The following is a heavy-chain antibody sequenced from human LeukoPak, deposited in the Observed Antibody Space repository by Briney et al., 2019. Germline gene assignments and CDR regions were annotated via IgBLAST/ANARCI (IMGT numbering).Heavy chain of an antibody. CDR3: AKSGRDYPYYFDY. D-gene: IGHD4-17*01. J-gene: IGHJ4*02. CDR1: GFTFSSYA. CDR2: ISGSGGST. V-gene: IGHV3-23*01. Sequence: GGSLRLSCAASGFTFSSYAMSWVRQAPGKGLKWVSAISGSGGSTYYADSVKGRFTISRDNSKNTLYLQMNSLRAEDTAVYYCAKSGRDYPYYFDYWGQGTLVTVSS.